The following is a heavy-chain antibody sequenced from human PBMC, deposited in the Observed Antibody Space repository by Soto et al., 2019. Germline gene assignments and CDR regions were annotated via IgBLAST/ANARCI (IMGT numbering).Heavy chain of an antibody. Sequence: QVQLQESGPGLVKPSQTLSLTCTVSGGSISSGDYYWSWIRQPPGKGLEWIGYIYYSGSTYYNPSLKSRVTISVDTSKNQFSLKRSSVTAADTAVYYCAREGSQNHPQKGKAFDYWGQGTLVTVSS. CDR2: IYYSGST. CDR1: GGSISSGDYY. J-gene: IGHJ4*02. CDR3: AREGSQNHPQKGKAFDY. V-gene: IGHV4-30-4*01.